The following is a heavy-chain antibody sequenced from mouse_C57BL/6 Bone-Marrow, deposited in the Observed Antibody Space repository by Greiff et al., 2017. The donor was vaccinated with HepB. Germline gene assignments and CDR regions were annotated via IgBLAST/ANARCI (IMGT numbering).Heavy chain of an antibody. Sequence: ESGPGLVKPSQSLSLTCSVTGYSITSGYYWNWIRQFPGNKLEWMGYISYDGSNNYNPSLKNRISITPDTSKNQFFLKLNSVTTEDTATYYCAGAYCSTFYYAMDYWGQGTSVTVSS. J-gene: IGHJ4*01. CDR2: ISYDGSN. D-gene: IGHD2-5*01. CDR1: GYSITSGYY. CDR3: AGAYCSTFYYAMDY. V-gene: IGHV3-6*01.